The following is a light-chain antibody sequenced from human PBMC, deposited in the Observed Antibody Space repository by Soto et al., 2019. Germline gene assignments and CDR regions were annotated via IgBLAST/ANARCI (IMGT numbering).Light chain of an antibody. CDR3: SSYSSTTTL. CDR1: GATSD. CDR2: GNN. J-gene: IGLJ2*01. V-gene: IGLV1-40*01. Sequence: QPVLTQPPSVSGAPGQRVTLSCIGATSDVHWYQHLPGTAPKLLIYGNNNRPSGVPERFSGSKSGNMAFLTISGLQSEDEGLYHCSSYSSTTTLFGGGTQLTVL.